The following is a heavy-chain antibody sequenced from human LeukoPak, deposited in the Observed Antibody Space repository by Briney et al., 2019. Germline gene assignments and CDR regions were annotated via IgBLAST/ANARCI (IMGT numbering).Heavy chain of an antibody. J-gene: IGHJ4*02. D-gene: IGHD6-13*01. Sequence: PSETLSLTCTVSGGSISSYYWSWIRQPPGKGLEWIGYIYYSGSTNYNPSLKSRVTISVDTSKNQFSLKLSSVTAADTAVYYCARLPGIAAALNYFDYWGQGTLVTVSS. CDR1: GGSISSYY. CDR2: IYYSGST. CDR3: ARLPGIAAALNYFDY. V-gene: IGHV4-59*08.